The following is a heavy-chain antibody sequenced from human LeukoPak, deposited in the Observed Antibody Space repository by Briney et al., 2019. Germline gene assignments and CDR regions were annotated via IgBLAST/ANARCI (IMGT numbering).Heavy chain of an antibody. J-gene: IGHJ5*02. CDR1: GGSISSSSYY. D-gene: IGHD4-23*01. Sequence: SETLSLTCTVSGGSISSSSYYWGWIRQPPGKGREWIVSIYYSGSTYYNPSLKSRVTISVDTSKNQFSLKLSSVTAADTAVYYCASLPTVVTPRLGWFDPWGQGTLVTVSS. CDR3: ASLPTVVTPRLGWFDP. V-gene: IGHV4-39*07. CDR2: IYYSGST.